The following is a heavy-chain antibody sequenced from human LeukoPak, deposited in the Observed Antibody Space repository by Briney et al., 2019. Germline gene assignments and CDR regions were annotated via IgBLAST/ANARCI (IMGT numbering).Heavy chain of an antibody. Sequence: KPGGSLRLSCAPSGFTFSIAWMSWVRQAPGKGLEWVGRIKSKTDGGTTDYAAPVKGRFTISRDDSKNTLYLQMNSLKTEDTAVYYCTTDHRIRDDYGGRFDPWGQGTLVTVSS. J-gene: IGHJ5*02. D-gene: IGHD4-23*01. CDR2: IKSKTDGGTT. CDR1: GFTFSIAW. V-gene: IGHV3-15*01. CDR3: TTDHRIRDDYGGRFDP.